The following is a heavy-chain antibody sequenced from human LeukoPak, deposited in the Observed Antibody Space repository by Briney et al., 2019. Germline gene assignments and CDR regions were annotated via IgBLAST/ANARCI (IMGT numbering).Heavy chain of an antibody. Sequence: SETLSLTCTVSGYSISSGYYWGWIRQPPGKGLEWIGSIYHSGSTYYNPPLKSRVTISVDTSKNQFSLKLSSVTAADTAVYYCARIPSGSYQLFDYWGQGTLVTVSS. CDR2: IYHSGST. D-gene: IGHD1-26*01. CDR1: GYSISSGYY. CDR3: ARIPSGSYQLFDY. V-gene: IGHV4-38-2*02. J-gene: IGHJ4*02.